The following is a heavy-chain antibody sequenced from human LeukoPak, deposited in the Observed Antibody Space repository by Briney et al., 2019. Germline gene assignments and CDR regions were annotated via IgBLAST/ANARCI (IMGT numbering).Heavy chain of an antibody. CDR2: ISWNSGSI. V-gene: IGHV3-9*01. Sequence: GGSLRLSCAASGFTFDDYAMHWVRQAPGKGLEWVSGISWNSGSIGYADSVKGRFTISRDNAKNSLYLQMNSLRAEDTALYYCAKDSRDTASGWFDPWGQGTLVTVSS. CDR3: AKDSRDTASGWFDP. J-gene: IGHJ5*02. CDR1: GFTFDDYA. D-gene: IGHD5-18*01.